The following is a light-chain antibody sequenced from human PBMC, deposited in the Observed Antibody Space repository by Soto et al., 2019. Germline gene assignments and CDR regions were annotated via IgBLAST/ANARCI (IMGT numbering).Light chain of an antibody. CDR1: QSILYSSNNKNY. Sequence: DIEMTQSPDSLAVSLGERATINCKSSQSILYSSNNKNYLAWYQQKPGQPPKLLIYWVSTRESGVPDRFSRRGSVTDFTISISSLQAGDVAVYYDQHCYEAPQTFGQGAKVEIK. J-gene: IGKJ1*01. V-gene: IGKV4-1*01. CDR2: WVS. CDR3: QHCYEAPQT.